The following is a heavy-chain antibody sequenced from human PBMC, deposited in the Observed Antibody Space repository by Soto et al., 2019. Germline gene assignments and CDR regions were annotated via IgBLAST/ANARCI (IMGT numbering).Heavy chain of an antibody. CDR2: ISTSNSNT. D-gene: IGHD5-18*01. Sequence: QVQLVQSGGEVKKPGAAVMVSCKASGYTFTNYGISWVRQAPGQGLEWMGWISTSNSNTAYAQKFQDRVTMTTDTSTSTAYMELRSLRPDDTAVYYCARPPQVTRSYYFNGLDLWGQGTTVTVSS. J-gene: IGHJ6*02. CDR1: GYTFTNYG. CDR3: ARPPQVTRSYYFNGLDL. V-gene: IGHV1-18*01.